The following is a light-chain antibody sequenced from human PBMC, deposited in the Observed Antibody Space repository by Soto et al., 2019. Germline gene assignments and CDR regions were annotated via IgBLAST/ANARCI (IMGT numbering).Light chain of an antibody. CDR1: EYIGNY. V-gene: IGKV1-5*01. CDR3: QHYKSFPYT. Sequence: DIQMTQTPSTLSASVGDRVTITCRATEYIGNYLAWYQQAPGKAPQLLISDASKLHSGVPSRFSGSGAGTEFTLTITSLQADDFATYYCQHYKSFPYTFGQGTKLEI. J-gene: IGKJ2*01. CDR2: DAS.